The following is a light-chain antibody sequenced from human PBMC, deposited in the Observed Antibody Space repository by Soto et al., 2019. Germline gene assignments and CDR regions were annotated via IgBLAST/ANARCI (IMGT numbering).Light chain of an antibody. CDR3: SSYAGSNNLV. Sequence: QSVLPQPPSASGSPGQSVTISCTGTNSDVGGYNYVSWYQQHPGKAPKVMIYEVSKRPSGVPARCSGSKSGNTASLTVSGLQAEDEADYYCSSYAGSNNLVFGGGTKVTVL. CDR1: NSDVGGYNY. J-gene: IGLJ3*02. CDR2: EVS. V-gene: IGLV2-8*01.